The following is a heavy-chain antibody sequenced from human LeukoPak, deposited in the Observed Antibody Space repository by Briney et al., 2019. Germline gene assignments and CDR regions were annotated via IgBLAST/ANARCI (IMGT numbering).Heavy chain of an antibody. J-gene: IGHJ6*04. CDR2: IIPIFGTA. CDR1: GGTFSSYA. D-gene: IGHD2-2*01. Sequence: SVKVSCKASGGTFSSYAISWVRQAPGQGLKWRGGIIPIFGTANYAQKFQGRVTITADESTSTAYMELSSLRSEDTAVYYCARNAVPDRPFSGMDVWGKGTTVTVSS. V-gene: IGHV1-69*01. CDR3: ARNAVPDRPFSGMDV.